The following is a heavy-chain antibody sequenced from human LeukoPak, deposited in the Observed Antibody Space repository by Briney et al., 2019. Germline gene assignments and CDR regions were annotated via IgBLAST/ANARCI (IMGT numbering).Heavy chain of an antibody. Sequence: ASVKVSCKASGYTFTSYDINWVRQATGQGLEWMGWMNPNSGGTNYAQKFQGRVTMTRDTSISAAYMELSRLRSDDTAVYYCARADIATWGQGTLVTVSS. D-gene: IGHD6-13*01. V-gene: IGHV1-2*02. CDR2: MNPNSGGT. CDR1: GYTFTSYD. CDR3: ARADIAT. J-gene: IGHJ5*02.